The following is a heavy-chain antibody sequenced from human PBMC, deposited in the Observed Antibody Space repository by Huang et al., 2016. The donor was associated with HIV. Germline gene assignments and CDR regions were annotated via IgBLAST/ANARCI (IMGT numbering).Heavy chain of an antibody. Sequence: GASVKVSCKASGYRFTQYAMKWVRQAPGQGLEWMGWINTDTVNPTYAQGFTGRFVFSLDASVSTAYLQINSLKAEDTAIYYCARLPYGFGAFDIWGQGTMVTVSS. J-gene: IGHJ3*02. CDR2: INTDTVNP. V-gene: IGHV7-4-1*02. CDR3: ARLPYGFGAFDI. D-gene: IGHD3-3*01. CDR1: GYRFTQYA.